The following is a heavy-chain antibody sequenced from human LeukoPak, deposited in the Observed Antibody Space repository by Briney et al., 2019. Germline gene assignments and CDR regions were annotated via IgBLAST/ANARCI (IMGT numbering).Heavy chain of an antibody. D-gene: IGHD4-17*01. CDR1: GVSFSTYY. V-gene: IGHV4-34*01. CDR3: ARQVYGSDY. CDR2: VNHSGYT. Sequence: SETLSLTCDVSGVSFSTYYWSWIRQSPEKGLEWIGEVNHSGYTNLNPSLKSRVTISVDTSKSQFSLKLSSVTAADTAVYYCARQVYGSDYWGQGTLVTVSS. J-gene: IGHJ4*02.